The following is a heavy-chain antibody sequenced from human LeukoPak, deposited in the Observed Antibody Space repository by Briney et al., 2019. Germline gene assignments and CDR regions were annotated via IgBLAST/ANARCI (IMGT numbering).Heavy chain of an antibody. J-gene: IGHJ4*02. CDR1: GGFISSYY. D-gene: IGHD3-3*01. Sequence: SETLSLTCTVSGGFISSYYWSWIRQPPGKGLEWIGYIYYSGSTNYNPSLKSRVTISVDTSKNQFSLKLSSVTAADTAVYYCARGRVVIKNWGQGTLVTVSS. CDR2: IYYSGST. V-gene: IGHV4-59*01. CDR3: ARGRVVIKN.